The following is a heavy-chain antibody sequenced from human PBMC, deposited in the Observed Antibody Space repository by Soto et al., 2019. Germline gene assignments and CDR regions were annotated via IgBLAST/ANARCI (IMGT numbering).Heavy chain of an antibody. V-gene: IGHV4-4*02. CDR3: ARDGPHGYNLHP. CDR2: IHHSGRT. J-gene: IGHJ5*02. Sequence: SSETLSLTCAVSGVFVSSGSWWSWVRQPPGKGLDWIGEIHHSGRTNYNPSLESRVTISVDMSKNQFSLTLNSVTAADTAVYYCARDGPHGYNLHPWGQGTLVTVSS. D-gene: IGHD1-1*01. CDR1: GVFVSSGSW.